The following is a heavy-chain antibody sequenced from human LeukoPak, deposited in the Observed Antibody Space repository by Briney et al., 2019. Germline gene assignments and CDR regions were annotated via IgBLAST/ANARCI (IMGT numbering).Heavy chain of an antibody. D-gene: IGHD3-10*01. J-gene: IGHJ5*02. V-gene: IGHV4-39*01. CDR2: IYDSGST. CDR3: ARHAFYYGSGSDWFDP. Sequence: SETLSLTCTVSGGSISSSSYYWGWIRQPPGKGLEWIGSIYDSGSTYYNPSLKSRVTISVDTSKNQFSLKLSSVTAAGTAVYYCARHAFYYGSGSDWFDPWGQGTLVTVSS. CDR1: GGSISSSSYY.